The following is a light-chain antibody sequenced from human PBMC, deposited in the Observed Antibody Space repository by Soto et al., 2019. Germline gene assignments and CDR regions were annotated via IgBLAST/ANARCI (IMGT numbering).Light chain of an antibody. Sequence: DIQMTQSPSTLSASVGDRVTITCRASQTIGSFLAWYQQKAGRAPKLLIYKASTLESGVPSRFSGSRSGTEFTLTISSLQPDDFATYYCQHYNSYPPMYTFGQGTKLEI. CDR2: KAS. J-gene: IGKJ2*01. V-gene: IGKV1-5*03. CDR3: QHYNSYPPMYT. CDR1: QTIGSF.